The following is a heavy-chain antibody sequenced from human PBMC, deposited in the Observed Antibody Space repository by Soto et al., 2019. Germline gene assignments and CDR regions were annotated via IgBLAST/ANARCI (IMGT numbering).Heavy chain of an antibody. CDR1: GGSISSSNG. CDR3: ARVSGSYYYGMDV. J-gene: IGHJ6*02. D-gene: IGHD1-26*01. CDR2: IYHSGST. V-gene: IGHV4-4*02. Sequence: SETQSLTYAVSGGSISSSNGWSWVRQPPGKGLEWIGEIYHSGSTNYNPSLKSRVTISVDKSKNQFSLKLSSVTAADTAVYYCARVSGSYYYGMDVWGQGTRSPSP.